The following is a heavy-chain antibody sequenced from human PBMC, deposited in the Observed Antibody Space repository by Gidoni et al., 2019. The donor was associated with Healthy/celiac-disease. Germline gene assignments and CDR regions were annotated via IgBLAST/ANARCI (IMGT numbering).Heavy chain of an antibody. CDR2: SYYSGST. CDR1: GGSVRSGRSY. V-gene: IGHV4-61*01. CDR3: AREIDGYYYESSGYSHNWFDP. J-gene: IGHJ5*02. Sequence: QVQLQESGPGLVKPSETLSLTCTVSGGSVRSGRSYCTWIRHPPGKGLEWIGYSYYSGSTNYNPYLKSRGTISVDTSKNQFSLKLSAVTAADTAVYYCAREIDGYYYESSGYSHNWFDPWGQGTLVTVSS. D-gene: IGHD3-22*01.